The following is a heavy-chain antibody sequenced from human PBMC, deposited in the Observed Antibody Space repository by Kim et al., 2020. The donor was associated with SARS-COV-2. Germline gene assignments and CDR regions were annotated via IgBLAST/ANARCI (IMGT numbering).Heavy chain of an antibody. J-gene: IGHJ4*02. V-gene: IGHV3-30*07. CDR3: AREAWLGFCDPGDF. D-gene: IGHD6-19*01. Sequence: AGPLKGQFTISRDNFKNTLYRQMNSLRAEDTALYYCAREAWLGFCDPGDFWGQGTLVTVSS.